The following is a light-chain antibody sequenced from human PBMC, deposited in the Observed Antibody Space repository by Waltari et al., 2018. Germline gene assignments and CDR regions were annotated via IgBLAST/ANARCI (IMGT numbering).Light chain of an antibody. CDR2: GAL. Sequence: EIVLTQSPGTLSLSPGEKAILSCRASQSLKVAYVAWYQQRSGQAPRLLIDGALYRAADIPDRLSGSGSGTDFSLTITRLEPEDFAVYYCQQYDTSPGTFGQGTKLEMK. CDR1: QSLKVAY. CDR3: QQYDTSPGT. V-gene: IGKV3-20*01. J-gene: IGKJ2*01.